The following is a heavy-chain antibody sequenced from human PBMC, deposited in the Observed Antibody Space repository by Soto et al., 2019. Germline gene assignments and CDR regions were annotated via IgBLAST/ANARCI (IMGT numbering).Heavy chain of an antibody. J-gene: IGHJ3*02. CDR2: INPNSGGT. Sequence: GAAVKVSCKASGYTFTGYYMHWVRQAPGQGLEWMGWINPNSGGTNYAQKFQGWVTMTRDTSISTAYMELSRLRSDDTAVYYCARDIEGGRLDAFDIWGQGTMVTVSS. D-gene: IGHD1-26*01. CDR1: GYTFTGYY. V-gene: IGHV1-2*04. CDR3: ARDIEGGRLDAFDI.